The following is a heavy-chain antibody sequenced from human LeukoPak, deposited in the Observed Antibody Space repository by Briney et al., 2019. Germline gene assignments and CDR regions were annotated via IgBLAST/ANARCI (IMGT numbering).Heavy chain of an antibody. CDR2: ISGSGGST. D-gene: IGHD3-22*01. CDR1: GFTFSSYA. Sequence: GGSLRLSCAASGFTFSSYAMSWVRQAPGKGLEWVSVISGSGGSTYYADSVKGRFTISRDNSKNTLYLQMNSLRAEDTAVYYCARLPSYYYDSSGPDIWGQGTMVTVSS. J-gene: IGHJ3*02. CDR3: ARLPSYYYDSSGPDI. V-gene: IGHV3-23*01.